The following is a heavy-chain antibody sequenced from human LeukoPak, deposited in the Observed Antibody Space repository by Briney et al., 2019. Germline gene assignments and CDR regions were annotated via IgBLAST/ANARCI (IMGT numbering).Heavy chain of an antibody. D-gene: IGHD5-12*01. J-gene: IGHJ5*02. CDR1: GFTFSDYA. V-gene: IGHV3-23*01. Sequence: PGGSLRLSCAAYGFTFSDYAMSWVRQAPGKGLEWVSSINGGGDRTDYADSVKGRFTISRDKSMSTLYLHMNSLRGEDTAVYYCAKGRGYNYVNWFDPWGQGALVTVSS. CDR2: INGGGDRT. CDR3: AKGRGYNYVNWFDP.